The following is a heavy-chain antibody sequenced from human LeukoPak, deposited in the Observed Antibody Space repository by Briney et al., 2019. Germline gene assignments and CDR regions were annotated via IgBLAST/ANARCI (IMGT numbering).Heavy chain of an antibody. Sequence: GGSLRLSCAASGFTFSKSWMSWVRQAPGKGLDWVASMREDGTIIHYVDSVKGRFTISGDNPKNSLYLQMNSLRAEDTAVYYCVRGGAARGMFEKWGRGTLVTVSS. CDR1: GFTFSKSW. CDR3: VRGGAARGMFEK. D-gene: IGHD6-25*01. J-gene: IGHJ4*02. V-gene: IGHV3-7*01. CDR2: MREDGTII.